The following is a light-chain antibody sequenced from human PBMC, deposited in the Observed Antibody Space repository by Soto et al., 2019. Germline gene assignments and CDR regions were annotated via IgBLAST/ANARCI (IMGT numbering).Light chain of an antibody. CDR3: ISYTDRQSYL. CDR1: SSDIGSYNH. Sequence: QSVVTQPASVSGSPGHSITFSCSGTSSDIGSYNHVAWYQQFPGKSPKLMIYAVSDRPPGVSDRFSGSKSGITASLTISGLQSEDEADYYCISYTDRQSYLFGTGTKLTVL. J-gene: IGLJ1*01. V-gene: IGLV2-14*03. CDR2: AVS.